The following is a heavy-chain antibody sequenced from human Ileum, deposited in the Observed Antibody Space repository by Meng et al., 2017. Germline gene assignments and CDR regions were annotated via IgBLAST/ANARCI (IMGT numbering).Heavy chain of an antibody. V-gene: IGHV4-4*02. CDR3: ASLRYNWNYSADY. J-gene: IGHJ4*02. D-gene: IGHD1-7*01. CDR2: IYHSGST. Sequence: QVQRQGSGPVLLKPWGTRSLPCAVAGGSISSSNWGSWVRQPPGKGLEWIGEIYHSGSTNYNPSLKSRVTISVDKSKNQFSLKLSSVTAADTAVYYCASLRYNWNYSADYWGQGTLVTVSS. CDR1: GGSISSSNW.